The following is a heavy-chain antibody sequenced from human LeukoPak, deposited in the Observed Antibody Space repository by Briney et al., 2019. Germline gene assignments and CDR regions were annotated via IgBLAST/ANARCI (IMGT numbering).Heavy chain of an antibody. CDR3: ARRDRYCSSTSCYAGAFDI. D-gene: IGHD2-2*01. J-gene: IGHJ3*02. Sequence: GESLRISCKVSGYSFTTYWISWVRQMPGKGLEWMGRIDPSDSYTDYAPSFQGQVTISADKSISTAYLQWSSLKASDTAMYYCARRDRYCSSTSCYAGAFDIWGQGTMVTVSS. CDR1: GYSFTTYW. V-gene: IGHV5-10-1*04. CDR2: IDPSDSYT.